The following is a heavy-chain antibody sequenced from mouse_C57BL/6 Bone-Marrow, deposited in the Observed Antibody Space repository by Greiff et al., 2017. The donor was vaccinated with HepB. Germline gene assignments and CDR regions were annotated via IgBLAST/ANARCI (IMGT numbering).Heavy chain of an antibody. CDR2: FNPYNDDT. V-gene: IGHV1-47*01. CDR1: GYTFTTYP. D-gene: IGHD2-4*01. J-gene: IGHJ3*01. CDR3: AISYDYDWFAY. Sequence: QVQLKESGAELVKPGASVKMSCKASGYTFTTYPIEWMKQNHGKSLEWIGNFNPYNDDTKYNEKFKGKATLTVEKSSSTVYLELSRLTSDDSAVYYCAISYDYDWFAYWGQGTLVTVSA.